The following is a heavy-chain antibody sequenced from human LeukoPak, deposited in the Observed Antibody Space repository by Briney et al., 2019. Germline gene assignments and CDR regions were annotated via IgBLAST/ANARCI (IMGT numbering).Heavy chain of an antibody. CDR2: IKQDGSEK. V-gene: IGHV3-7*01. CDR3: ARDNYDFWSGYSNWFDP. J-gene: IGHJ5*02. D-gene: IGHD3-3*01. CDR1: GFTFSSYW. Sequence: PGGSLRLSCAASGFTFSSYWMSWVRQAPGKGLEWVANIKQDGSEKYYVDSVKGRFTISRDNAKNSLYLQMNSLRAEDTAVYYCARDNYDFWSGYSNWFDPWGQGTLVTVSS.